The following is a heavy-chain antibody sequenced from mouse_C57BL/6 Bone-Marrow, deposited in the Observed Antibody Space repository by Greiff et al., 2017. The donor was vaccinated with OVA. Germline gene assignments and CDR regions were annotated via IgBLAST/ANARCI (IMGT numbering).Heavy chain of an antibody. Sequence: QVQLQHPGADLVMPLASVNLSFNSSFYTFTIYLMHWFNHSPGQGLEWIGEIDPSDSYTNYNQKFKGKSTLTVDKSSSTAYMQLSSLTSEDSAVYYCAREGGFDEDAMDYWGQGTSVTVSS. J-gene: IGHJ4*01. V-gene: IGHV1-69*01. CDR3: AREGGFDEDAMDY. CDR2: IDPSDSYT. CDR1: FYTFTIYL.